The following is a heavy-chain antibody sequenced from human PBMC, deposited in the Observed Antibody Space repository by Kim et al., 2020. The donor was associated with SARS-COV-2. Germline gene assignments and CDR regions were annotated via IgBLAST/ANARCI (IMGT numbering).Heavy chain of an antibody. CDR2: ISGSGGST. CDR1: GFTFDSYA. Sequence: GGSLRLSCAASGFTFDSYAMSWVRQAPGKGLEWVSAISGSGGSTYYADSVRGRFTISRDNSKNTLYLQMNGLRAEDTAVYYCAKAPRIAAALQHPWGQGTLVTVSS. J-gene: IGHJ5*02. V-gene: IGHV3-23*01. CDR3: AKAPRIAAALQHP. D-gene: IGHD6-13*01.